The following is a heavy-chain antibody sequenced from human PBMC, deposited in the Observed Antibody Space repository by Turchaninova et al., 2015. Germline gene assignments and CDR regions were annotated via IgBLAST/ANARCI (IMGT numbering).Heavy chain of an antibody. Sequence: QEQLVQSGAAVKKPGAAVKVPCQASGYKFSDYDMHGVRQAPGQGLEWMGRSNPKSGGTKYAQRFQGRVTMTSDTSINTVYMELSRLRSDDTAVYYCARESLGDAMRDLGYWGQGTLVTVSS. J-gene: IGHJ4*02. CDR3: ARESLGDAMRDLGY. D-gene: IGHD3-10*01. CDR2: SNPKSGGT. CDR1: GYKFSDYD. V-gene: IGHV1-2*06.